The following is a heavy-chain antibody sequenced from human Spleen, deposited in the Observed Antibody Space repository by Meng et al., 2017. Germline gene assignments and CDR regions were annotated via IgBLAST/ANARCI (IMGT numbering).Heavy chain of an antibody. D-gene: IGHD3-22*01. V-gene: IGHV4-61*02. CDR2: IYTSGST. CDR3: ARDSSRYYDSSGYPIYYYGMDV. CDR1: GAFLSSGSFF. Sequence: SETLSLTCTVSGAFLSSGSFFWNWIRQSAGKGLEWIGRIYTSGSTNYNPSLKSRVTISVDTSKNQFSLKLSSVTAADTAVYYCARDSSRYYDSSGYPIYYYGMDVWGQGTTVTVSS. J-gene: IGHJ6*02.